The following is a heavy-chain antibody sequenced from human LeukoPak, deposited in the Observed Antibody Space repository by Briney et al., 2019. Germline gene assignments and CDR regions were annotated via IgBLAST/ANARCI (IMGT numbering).Heavy chain of an antibody. J-gene: IGHJ4*02. CDR2: IDSDGSST. CDR3: ARDVEGPQAFDY. D-gene: IGHD2-21*01. V-gene: IGHV3-74*01. Sequence: GGSLRLSCEVSGFTFSDHYMSWIRQAPGKGLLWVSRIDSDGSSTRYADSVKGRFTISRDNAKNTLYLQMNSLRAEDTAVYYCARDVEGPQAFDYWGQGTLVTVSS. CDR1: GFTFSDHY.